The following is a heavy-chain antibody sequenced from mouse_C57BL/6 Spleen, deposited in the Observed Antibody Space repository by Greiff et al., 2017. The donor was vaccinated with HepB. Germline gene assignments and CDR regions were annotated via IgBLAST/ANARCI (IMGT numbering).Heavy chain of an antibody. CDR1: GYTFTDYY. CDR2: INPNNGGT. D-gene: IGHD1-2*01. Sequence: EVQLQQSGPELVKPGASVKISCKASGYTFTDYYMNWVKQSHGKSLEWIGDINPNNGGTSYNQKFKGKATLTVDKSSSTAYMELRSLTSEDSAVDYCARRGLLRHYYAMDYWGQGTSVTVSS. J-gene: IGHJ4*01. CDR3: ARRGLLRHYYAMDY. V-gene: IGHV1-26*01.